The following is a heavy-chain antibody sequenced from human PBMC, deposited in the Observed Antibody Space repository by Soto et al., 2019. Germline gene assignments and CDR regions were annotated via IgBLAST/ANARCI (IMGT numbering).Heavy chain of an antibody. Sequence: PGWSLRLSCAASGFTFSSYAMHWVRQAPGKGLEWVAVISYDGSNKYYADSVKGRFTISRDNSKNTLYLQMNSLRAEDTAVYYCGRQKKRGEQISFNIGGKGTRSP. D-gene: IGHD3-16*01. J-gene: IGHJ3*02. CDR1: GFTFSSYA. CDR2: ISYDGSNK. V-gene: IGHV3-30-3*02. CDR3: GRQKKRGEQISFNI.